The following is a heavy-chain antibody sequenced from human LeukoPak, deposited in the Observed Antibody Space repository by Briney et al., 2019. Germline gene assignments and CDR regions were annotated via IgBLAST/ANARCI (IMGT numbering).Heavy chain of an antibody. CDR3: ARVGRGGFSPNYYFDY. D-gene: IGHD4-23*01. Sequence: GASVKVSCKASGGTFSSYAISWVRQAPGQGLEWMGGIIPIFGTANYAQKFQGRVTITADESTSTAYMELSSLRSEDTAVYYCARVGRGGFSPNYYFDYWGQGTLVTVSS. J-gene: IGHJ4*02. CDR1: GGTFSSYA. V-gene: IGHV1-69*13. CDR2: IIPIFGTA.